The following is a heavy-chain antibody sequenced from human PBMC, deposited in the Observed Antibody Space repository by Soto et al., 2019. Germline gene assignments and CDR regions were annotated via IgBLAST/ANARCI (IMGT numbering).Heavy chain of an antibody. V-gene: IGHV5-51*01. CDR3: ARLNVRTYSGGTLYYFDY. Sequence: GESLKISCKGSGYSFTSYWIGWVRQMPGKGLEWMGIIYPGDSDTRYSPSFQGQVTISADKSISTAYLQWSSLKASDTAMYYCARLNVRTYSGGTLYYFDYWGQGTLVTVSS. D-gene: IGHD3-16*01. CDR1: GYSFTSYW. J-gene: IGHJ4*02. CDR2: IYPGDSDT.